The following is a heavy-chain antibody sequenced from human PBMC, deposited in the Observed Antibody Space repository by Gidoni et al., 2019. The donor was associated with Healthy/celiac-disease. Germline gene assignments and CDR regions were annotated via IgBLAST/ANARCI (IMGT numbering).Heavy chain of an antibody. J-gene: IGHJ4*02. Sequence: QVQLVESGGGVVQPGRSLRLSCQASGFTFSSYGMHWVRQAPGKGLEWVAAIWYDGSSKYYAESVKGRFTISRDNSKNTLYLQMNSLRAEDTAVYYCAREFVAGSEEGSFDSWGQGTLVTVSS. CDR3: AREFVAGSEEGSFDS. V-gene: IGHV3-33*01. D-gene: IGHD6-19*01. CDR2: IWYDGSSK. CDR1: GFTFSSYG.